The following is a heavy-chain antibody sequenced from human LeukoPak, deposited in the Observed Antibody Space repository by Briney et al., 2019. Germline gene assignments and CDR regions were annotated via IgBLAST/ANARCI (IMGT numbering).Heavy chain of an antibody. CDR3: ARHGDYNFDY. V-gene: IGHV3-7*01. CDR2: IKTDGSAK. CDR1: GFTFSGYW. J-gene: IGHJ4*02. D-gene: IGHD4-17*01. Sequence: GGSLRLSCAASGFTFSGYWMGWVRQAPGKGLEWVANIKTDGSAKYYVDSVKGRFTISRDNAKNSLYLLMNSLRAEDTAVYYCARHGDYNFDYWGQGTLVTVSS.